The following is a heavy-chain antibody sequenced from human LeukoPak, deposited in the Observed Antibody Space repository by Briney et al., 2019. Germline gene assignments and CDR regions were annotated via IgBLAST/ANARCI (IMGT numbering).Heavy chain of an antibody. CDR2: INPNSGGT. J-gene: IGHJ5*02. CDR3: ARGGIVVVTGWFDP. V-gene: IGHV1-2*02. D-gene: IGHD2-21*02. Sequence: ASVKVSCKASGYTFTGYYMHWVRQAPGQGLEWMGWINPNSGGTNYAQKFQGRVTMTRDTSISTAYMELSRLRSDDTAVYYCARGGIVVVTGWFDPWGQGNRVIVSS. CDR1: GYTFTGYY.